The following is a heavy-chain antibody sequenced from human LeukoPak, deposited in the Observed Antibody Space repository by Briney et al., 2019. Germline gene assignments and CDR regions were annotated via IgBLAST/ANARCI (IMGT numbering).Heavy chain of an antibody. V-gene: IGHV3-33*01. J-gene: IGHJ3*02. CDR2: IWYDGSNK. Sequence: PGRSLRLSCAASGFTFSNYGMHWVRQAPGKGLEWVAVIWYDGSNKYYADSVKGRFTISRDNSKNTLYLQMNSLRAEDTAVYYRARDTPNYYDSSGYNDAFVIWGQGTMVTVSS. D-gene: IGHD3-22*01. CDR3: ARDTPNYYDSSGYNDAFVI. CDR1: GFTFSNYG.